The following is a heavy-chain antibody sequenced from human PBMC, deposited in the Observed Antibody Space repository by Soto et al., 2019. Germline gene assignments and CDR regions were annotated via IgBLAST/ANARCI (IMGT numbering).Heavy chain of an antibody. J-gene: IGHJ6*02. Sequence: GESLKISCKGSGYSFTSYWISWVRQMPGKGLEWMGRIDPSDSYTNYSPSFQGHVTISADKSISTAYLQWSSLKASDTAMYYCARDITIFGVVISYGMDVWGQGTTVTVSS. V-gene: IGHV5-10-1*01. D-gene: IGHD3-3*01. CDR3: ARDITIFGVVISYGMDV. CDR2: IDPSDSYT. CDR1: GYSFTSYW.